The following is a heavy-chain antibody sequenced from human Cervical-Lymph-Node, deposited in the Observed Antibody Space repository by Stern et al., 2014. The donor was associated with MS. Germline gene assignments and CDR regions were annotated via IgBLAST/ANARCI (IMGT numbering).Heavy chain of an antibody. Sequence: VQLVESGGGVVQPGRSLRLSCAASGFTFTTFAIHWVRQAPGKGLEWVAIVSYTGNNQYYADSVKGRFTISRDHSKNTLSLQMNSLRAEDTAVYYCARGGFGLGLAARFYGLYVWGQGTTVTVSS. CDR1: GFTFTTFA. J-gene: IGHJ6*02. CDR3: ARGGFGLGLAARFYGLYV. CDR2: VSYTGNNQ. V-gene: IGHV3-30-3*01. D-gene: IGHD6-6*01.